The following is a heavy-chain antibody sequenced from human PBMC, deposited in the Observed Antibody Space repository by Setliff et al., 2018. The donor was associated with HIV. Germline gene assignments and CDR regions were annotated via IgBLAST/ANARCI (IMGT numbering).Heavy chain of an antibody. CDR3: ARDGYGGGYYYYYYMDV. J-gene: IGHJ6*03. CDR1: FTFSEFW. Sequence: FTFSEFWMRWVRQAPGKGLERVADIKQDGSETYYVDSVRGRFTISRDNAKSSLYLQMNSLRAEDTAVYYCARDGYGGGYYYYYYMDVWGKGTTVTVSS. D-gene: IGHD4-17*01. CDR2: IKQDGSET. V-gene: IGHV3-7*01.